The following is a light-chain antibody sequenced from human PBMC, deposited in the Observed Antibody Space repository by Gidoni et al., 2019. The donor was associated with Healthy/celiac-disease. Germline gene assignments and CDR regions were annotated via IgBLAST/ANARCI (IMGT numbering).Light chain of an antibody. J-gene: IGLJ3*02. CDR1: SSNIGAGYD. V-gene: IGLV1-40*01. CDR3: QSYDSSLSGWV. CDR2: GTS. Sequence: QSVLTQPPSVSGAPGQRVTLSCTGSSSNIGAGYDVHWYQQLPGTAPKLLISGTSNRPSWFPDRFSGSKSGTSASLAITGLQAEDEADYYCQSYDSSLSGWVFGGGTKLTVL.